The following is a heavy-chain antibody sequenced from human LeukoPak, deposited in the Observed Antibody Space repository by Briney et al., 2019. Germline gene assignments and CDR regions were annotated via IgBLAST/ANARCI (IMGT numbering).Heavy chain of an antibody. J-gene: IGHJ2*01. CDR2: IYTSGST. Sequence: SQTLSLTCTVSGGSISSGSYYWSWIRQPAGKGLEWIGRIYTSGSTNYNPSLKSRVTISVDTSKNQFSLKLSSVTAADTAVYYCARGPHYYDSSGYYEGWYFDLWGRGTLVTVSS. V-gene: IGHV4-61*02. CDR3: ARGPHYYDSSGYYEGWYFDL. D-gene: IGHD3-22*01. CDR1: GGSISSGSYY.